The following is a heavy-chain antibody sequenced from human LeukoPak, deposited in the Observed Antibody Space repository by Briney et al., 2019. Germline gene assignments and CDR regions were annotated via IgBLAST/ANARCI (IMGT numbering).Heavy chain of an antibody. V-gene: IGHV3-74*01. CDR1: GLAFSAYK. J-gene: IGHJ4*02. CDR2: ISTDGYTT. D-gene: IGHD2-15*01. CDR3: VVGGSPGY. Sequence: GGSLRLSCAASGLAFSAYKMHWVHQAPRKGLVWVSRISTDGYTTDYADFVQGRFTASRDNTKNTWSLEMNSLRAEDTAVYYCVVGGSPGYWGQGTLVTVSS.